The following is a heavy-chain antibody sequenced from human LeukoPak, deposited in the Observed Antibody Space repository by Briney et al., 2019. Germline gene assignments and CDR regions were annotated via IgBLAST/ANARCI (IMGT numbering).Heavy chain of an antibody. J-gene: IGHJ4*02. CDR1: GGSISSYY. D-gene: IGHD1-26*01. V-gene: IGHV4-59*08. CDR2: IYYSGST. Sequence: KPSETLSLTCTVSGGSISSYYWSWIRQPPGKGLEWIGYIYYSGSTNYSPSLKSRLTISVDTSKNQFSLKLSSVTAADTAVYYCASGQVYSGSYLDYWGQGTLVTVSS. CDR3: ASGQVYSGSYLDY.